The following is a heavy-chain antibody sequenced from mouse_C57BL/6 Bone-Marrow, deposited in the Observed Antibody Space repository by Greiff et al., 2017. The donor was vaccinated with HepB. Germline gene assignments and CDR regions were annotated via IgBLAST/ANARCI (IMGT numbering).Heavy chain of an antibody. Sequence: EVKLMESGAELVRPGASVKLSCTASGFNIKDDYMHWVKQRPEQGLEWIGWIDPENGDTEYASKFQGKATITADTSSNTAYLQLSSLTSEDTAVYYCTTERVRLLYAMDYWGQGTSVTVSS. V-gene: IGHV14-4*01. D-gene: IGHD2-13*01. CDR2: IDPENGDT. CDR1: GFNIKDDY. J-gene: IGHJ4*01. CDR3: TTERVRLLYAMDY.